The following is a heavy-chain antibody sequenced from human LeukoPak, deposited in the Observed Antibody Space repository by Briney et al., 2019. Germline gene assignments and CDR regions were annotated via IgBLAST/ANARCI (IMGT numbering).Heavy chain of an antibody. Sequence: ASVKVSCKVSGYTLTELSMHWVRQAPGKGLEWMGGFDPEDGETIYAQKFQSRVTMTTDTSTSTAYMELRSLRSDDTAVYYCARDRGYQLPRSASNYYYYYMDVWGKGTTVTVSS. CDR2: FDPEDGET. J-gene: IGHJ6*03. D-gene: IGHD2-2*01. CDR1: GYTLTELS. CDR3: ARDRGYQLPRSASNYYYYYMDV. V-gene: IGHV1-24*01.